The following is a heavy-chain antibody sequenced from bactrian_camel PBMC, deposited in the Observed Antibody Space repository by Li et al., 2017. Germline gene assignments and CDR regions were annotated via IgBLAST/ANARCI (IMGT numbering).Heavy chain of an antibody. CDR2: VRYDGTT. D-gene: IGHD3*01. Sequence: VQLVESGGGSVQIGGSLRLSCVASGYTNVIYSMAWFRQAPGIERKGVAVVRYDGTTRYSDSVKGRFTISRDKNKAVYLQMDILKPEDTAMYYCAARLSYCYSDSLARAADFGHWGQGTQVTVS. V-gene: IGHV3S53*01. CDR1: GYTNVIYS. CDR3: AARLSYCYSDSLARAADFGH. J-gene: IGHJ6*01.